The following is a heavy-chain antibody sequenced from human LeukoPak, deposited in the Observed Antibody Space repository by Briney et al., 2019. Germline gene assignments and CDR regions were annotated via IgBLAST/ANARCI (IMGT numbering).Heavy chain of an antibody. D-gene: IGHD4-11*01. Sequence: SETLSLTCTVSGGSTSSYYWSWIRQPPGKGLEWIGYIYYSGSTNYNPSLKSRVTISVDTSKNQFSLKLSSVTAADTAVYYCARLPDYPYYFDYWGQGTLVTVSS. J-gene: IGHJ4*02. V-gene: IGHV4-59*08. CDR1: GGSTSSYY. CDR3: ARLPDYPYYFDY. CDR2: IYYSGST.